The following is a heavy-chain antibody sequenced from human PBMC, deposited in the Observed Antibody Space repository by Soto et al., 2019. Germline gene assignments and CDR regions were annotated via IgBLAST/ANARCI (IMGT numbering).Heavy chain of an antibody. CDR1: GGTFSSYA. Sequence: VASVKVSCKASGGTFSSYAISWVRQAPGQGLEWMGGINPSFGTAKYSQKFQGRVTITADASTSTAYMELSSLRSEDTAVYYCAGLCVAGSLPVCGMDVWGQGTTVTVSS. CDR2: INPSFGTA. V-gene: IGHV1-69*13. D-gene: IGHD2-21*01. CDR3: AGLCVAGSLPVCGMDV. J-gene: IGHJ6*02.